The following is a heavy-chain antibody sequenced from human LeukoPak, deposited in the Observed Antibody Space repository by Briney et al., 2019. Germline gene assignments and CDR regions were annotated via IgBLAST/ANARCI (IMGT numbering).Heavy chain of an antibody. Sequence: GGSVRLSGAASGFTFSSYWMHWVRQAPGKGLGWVSRINSDGSSTSYADSVKGRFTISRDNAKNTLYLQMNNPRAYDTAVYYCASIPGDWGPGTLVTVSS. J-gene: IGHJ4*02. CDR2: INSDGSST. CDR1: GFTFSSYW. CDR3: ASIPGD. D-gene: IGHD1-1*01. V-gene: IGHV3-74*01.